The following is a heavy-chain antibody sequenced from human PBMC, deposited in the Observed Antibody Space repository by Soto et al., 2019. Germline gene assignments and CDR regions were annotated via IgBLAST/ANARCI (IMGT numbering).Heavy chain of an antibody. D-gene: IGHD3-10*01. V-gene: IGHV3-7*01. J-gene: IGHJ1*01. CDR1: GFTFSSYW. CDR3: ARGLWFGELLGY. Sequence: EVQLVESGGGLVQPGGSLRLSCAASGFTFSSYWMSWVRQAPGKGLEWVANIKQDGSEKYYVDSVKGRFTISRDNAKNSLYLQMNSLSADDTAVYYCARGLWFGELLGYWGQGTLVTVPS. CDR2: IKQDGSEK.